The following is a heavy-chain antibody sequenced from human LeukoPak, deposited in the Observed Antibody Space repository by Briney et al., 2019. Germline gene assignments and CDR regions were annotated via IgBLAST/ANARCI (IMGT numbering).Heavy chain of an antibody. D-gene: IGHD3-16*01. V-gene: IGHV4-39*01. Sequence: SETLSLTCTVSGGSISSSSYYWGWIRQPPGKGLEWIGSISYSGSTYYNPSLKSRVTISVDTSKNQFSLKLSSVTAADTAVYYCARQPIYDYVWGTRTYYFDYWGQGTLVTVSS. J-gene: IGHJ4*02. CDR3: ARQPIYDYVWGTRTYYFDY. CDR1: GGSISSSSYY. CDR2: ISYSGST.